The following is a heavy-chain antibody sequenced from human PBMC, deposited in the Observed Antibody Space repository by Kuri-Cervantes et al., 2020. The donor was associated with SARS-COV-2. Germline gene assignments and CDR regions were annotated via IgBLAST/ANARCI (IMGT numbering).Heavy chain of an antibody. CDR2: FDPEDGET. V-gene: IGHV1-24*01. Sequence: ASVKVSCKVSGYTLTELSMHWVRQAPGKGLEWMGGFDPEDGETIYAQKFQGRVTITADESTSTAYMELSSLRSEDTAVYYCAKGFWSGYSHYYYYMDVWGKGTTVTVSS. CDR1: GYTLTELS. D-gene: IGHD3-3*01. CDR3: AKGFWSGYSHYYYYMDV. J-gene: IGHJ6*03.